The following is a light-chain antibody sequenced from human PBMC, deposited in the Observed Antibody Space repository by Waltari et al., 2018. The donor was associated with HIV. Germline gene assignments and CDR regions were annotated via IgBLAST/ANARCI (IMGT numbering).Light chain of an antibody. CDR3: QQYGRSPWT. CDR1: QTVSSSP. Sequence: IVLTQSPGSLSLSPGERATLSCRASQTVSSSPLAWYHQKPGQAPRRLIYGASTRATGTPDRFSGSGSGTDFTLTITRLEREDFAVYYCQQYGRSPWTFGQGTKVEIK. J-gene: IGKJ1*01. V-gene: IGKV3-20*01. CDR2: GAS.